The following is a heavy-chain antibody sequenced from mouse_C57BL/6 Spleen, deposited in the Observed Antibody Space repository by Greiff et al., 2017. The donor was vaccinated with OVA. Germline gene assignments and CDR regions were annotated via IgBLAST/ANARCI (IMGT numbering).Heavy chain of an antibody. CDR3: ARDYPGWFAY. D-gene: IGHD5-5*01. Sequence: QVQLQQPGAELVKPGASVKMSCKASGYTFTSYWITWVKQRPGQGLEWIGEISPGSGSTNYNETFKSKATLTVDTSSSTAYMQLSSLTSDDSAVYYCARDYPGWFAYWGQGTLVTVSA. V-gene: IGHV1-55*01. J-gene: IGHJ3*01. CDR2: ISPGSGST. CDR1: GYTFTSYW.